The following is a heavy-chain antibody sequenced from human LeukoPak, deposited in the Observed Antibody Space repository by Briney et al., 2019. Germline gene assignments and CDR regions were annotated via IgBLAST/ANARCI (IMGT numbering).Heavy chain of an antibody. Sequence: PSETLSLTCTVSGGSISSSSYYWGWIRQPPGKGLEWIGSIYYSGSTYYYPSLKSRVTISVDTSKNQFSLKLSSVTAADTAVYYCTRDQRSGYSGYDYYYYYYMGVWGKGTTVTVSS. V-gene: IGHV4-39*07. CDR2: IYYSGST. D-gene: IGHD5-12*01. CDR3: TRDQRSGYSGYDYYYYYYMGV. CDR1: GGSISSSSYY. J-gene: IGHJ6*03.